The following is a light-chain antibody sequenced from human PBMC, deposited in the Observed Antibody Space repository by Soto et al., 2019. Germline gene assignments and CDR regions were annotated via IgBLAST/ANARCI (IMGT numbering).Light chain of an antibody. CDR2: SAS. Sequence: DIQMTQSPSSVSASVGDRVTITCRASQDVSSWLAWYQHRPGTAPKLLIYSASRLYSGVPSRFSGSGSGKIFTLTISSLQPEDFATYYCIQPSAFPETSGPGTKVDIK. CDR1: QDVSSW. CDR3: IQPSAFPET. V-gene: IGKV1-12*01. J-gene: IGKJ3*01.